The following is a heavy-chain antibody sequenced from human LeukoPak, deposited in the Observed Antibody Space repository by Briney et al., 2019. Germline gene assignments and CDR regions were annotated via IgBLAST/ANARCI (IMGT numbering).Heavy chain of an antibody. V-gene: IGHV3-30*02. CDR3: AKGAAAGTFWYFDL. CDR2: IRYDGSNK. Sequence: GGPLRLSCAASGFTFSSYGMHRVRQAPGKGLEWVAFIRYDGSNKYYADSVKGRFTISRDNSKNTLYLQMNSLRAEDTAVYYCAKGAAAGTFWYFDLWGRGTLVTVSS. CDR1: GFTFSSYG. D-gene: IGHD6-13*01. J-gene: IGHJ2*01.